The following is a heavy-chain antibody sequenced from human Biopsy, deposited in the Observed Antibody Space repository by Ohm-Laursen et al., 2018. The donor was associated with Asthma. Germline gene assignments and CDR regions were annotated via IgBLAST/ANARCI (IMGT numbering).Heavy chain of an antibody. V-gene: IGHV4-34*01. D-gene: IGHD1-20*01. Sequence: GTLSLTCTVYGGYLTGHYWNWIRQPPGKGLEWIGEIDQSGYTNYNPSLKSRVTISADTSKNQFHLNLSSVTAADTAVYFCARAAITGIRGWFDPWGQGSLVTVSS. J-gene: IGHJ5*02. CDR1: GGYLTGHY. CDR3: ARAAITGIRGWFDP. CDR2: IDQSGYT.